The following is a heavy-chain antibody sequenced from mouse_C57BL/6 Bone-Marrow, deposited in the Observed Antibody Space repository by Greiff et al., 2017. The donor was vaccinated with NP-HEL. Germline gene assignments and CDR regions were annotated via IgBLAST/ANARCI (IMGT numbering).Heavy chain of an antibody. D-gene: IGHD2-5*01. CDR1: GYTFTSYW. J-gene: IGHJ2*01. V-gene: IGHV1-64*01. CDR3: AREGVIVKARYSNSFDY. Sequence: QVQLQQPGAELVKPGASVKLSCKASGYTFTSYWMHWVKQRPGQGLEWIGMIHPNSGSTNYNEKFKSKATLTVDKSSSTAYMQLSSLTSEDSAVYYCAREGVIVKARYSNSFDYWGQGTTLTVSS. CDR2: IHPNSGST.